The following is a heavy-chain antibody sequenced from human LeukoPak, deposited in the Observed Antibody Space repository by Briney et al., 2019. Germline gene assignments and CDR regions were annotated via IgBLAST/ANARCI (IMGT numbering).Heavy chain of an antibody. CDR2: IFYSGST. CDR1: GGSISSYY. J-gene: IGHJ6*03. V-gene: IGHV4-59*01. CDR3: ARGGIAAAGINIYYYYYYMDV. Sequence: SETLSLTCTVSGGSISSYYWSWIRQPPGKGLEWIGYIFYSGSTNYNPSLKSRVTISVDTSKNQFSLKLSSVTAADTAVYYCARGGIAAAGINIYYYYYYMDVWGKGTTVTISS. D-gene: IGHD6-13*01.